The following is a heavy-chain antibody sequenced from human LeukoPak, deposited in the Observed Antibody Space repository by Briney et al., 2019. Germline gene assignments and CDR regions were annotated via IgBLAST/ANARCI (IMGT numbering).Heavy chain of an antibody. J-gene: IGHJ4*02. V-gene: IGHV3-48*03. D-gene: IGHD5-24*01. Sequence: GGSLRLSCAASGFTFRIYGMNWLRQAPGTGPRWVAYIGASDANDIYYADSVAGRFTISRDDAKTSLYLQMNSLTAEDTGVYFCARAARDGYAYWGRGTPVTVSS. CDR3: ARAARDGYAY. CDR1: GFTFRIYG. CDR2: IGASDANDI.